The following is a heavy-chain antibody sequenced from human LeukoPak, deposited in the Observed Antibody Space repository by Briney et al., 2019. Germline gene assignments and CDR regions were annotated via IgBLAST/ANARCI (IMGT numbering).Heavy chain of an antibody. CDR1: GFTFSTYA. V-gene: IGHV3-23*01. Sequence: GGSLRLSCAASGFTFSTYAMGWVRQAPGKGLEWVSSISGSGGSTNYAGSVRGRLTISRDSSKKTLYLQMNSLRVEDTAVYYCARGASSGWYPTLAFDYWGQGTLVTVSS. CDR2: ISGSGGST. CDR3: ARGASSGWYPTLAFDY. J-gene: IGHJ4*02. D-gene: IGHD6-19*01.